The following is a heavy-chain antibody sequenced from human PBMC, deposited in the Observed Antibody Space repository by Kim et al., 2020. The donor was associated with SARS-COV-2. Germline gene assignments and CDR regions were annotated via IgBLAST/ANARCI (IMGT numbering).Heavy chain of an antibody. D-gene: IGHD1-26*01. CDR3: AKDHSGSYYY. V-gene: IGHV3-30*02. CDR2: NQ. J-gene: IGHJ4*02. Sequence: NQYYADTVKGRFTISRDNSKNTLYLQMNSLRAEDTAVYYCAKDHSGSYYYWGQGTLVTVSS.